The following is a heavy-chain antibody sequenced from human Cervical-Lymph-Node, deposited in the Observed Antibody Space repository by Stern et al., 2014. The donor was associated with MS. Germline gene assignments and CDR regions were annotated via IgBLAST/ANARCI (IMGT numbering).Heavy chain of an antibody. CDR1: GGSMSGNY. CDR2: IYHSGST. V-gene: IGHV4-59*01. J-gene: IGHJ4*02. CDR3: ARARATRHLDS. Sequence: VQLVESGPGLVKPSETLSLTCNVSGGSMSGNYWTWIRQPPGKGLGWIGYIYHSGSTTSNPALKSRVTISIDTSKNQFSLKLSSVGASDTAIYYCARARATRHLDSWGQGTLVTVSS.